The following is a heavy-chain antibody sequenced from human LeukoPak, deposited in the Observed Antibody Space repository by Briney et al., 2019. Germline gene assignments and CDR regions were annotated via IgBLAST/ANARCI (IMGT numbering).Heavy chain of an antibody. CDR1: GGSISGSSYY. CDR3: ARQDYYNYGLDV. Sequence: SETLSLTCTVSGGSISGSSYYWDWIRQPPGKGLEWIGGIYYSGSTYYNPSLKRRVTISVDTSKDQFSLKLRSMTAADTALYYCARQDYYNYGLDVWGHGTTVTVSS. CDR2: IYYSGST. D-gene: IGHD3-10*01. J-gene: IGHJ6*02. V-gene: IGHV4-39*01.